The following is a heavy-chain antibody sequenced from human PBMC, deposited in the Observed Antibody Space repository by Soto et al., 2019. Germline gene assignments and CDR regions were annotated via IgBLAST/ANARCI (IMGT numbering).Heavy chain of an antibody. J-gene: IGHJ2*01. CDR3: AKGRGSSGALLWYFDL. Sequence: QVQLVESGGGVAQPGRSLRLSCAASGFTFSSYGMHWVRQAPGKGLEWVAVISYDGSNKYYTDSVKGRFTISRDSSKSTLYLQMNSLRPEDTAVYYCAKGRGSSGALLWYFDLWGRGTLVTVSS. CDR1: GFTFSSYG. D-gene: IGHD3-22*01. V-gene: IGHV3-30*18. CDR2: ISYDGSNK.